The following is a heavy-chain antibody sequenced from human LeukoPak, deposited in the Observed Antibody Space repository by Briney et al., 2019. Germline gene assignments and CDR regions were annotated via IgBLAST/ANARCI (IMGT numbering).Heavy chain of an antibody. CDR3: AKDSDPYGGRRQQLTYYYYYYGMDV. CDR1: GFTFSSYA. V-gene: IGHV3-23*01. CDR2: ISGSGGST. J-gene: IGHJ6*02. D-gene: IGHD6-13*01. Sequence: GGSLRLSCAASGFTFSSYAMSWVRQAPGKGLEWVSAISGSGGSTYYADSVKGRFTISRDNSKNTLYLQMNSPRAEDTAVYYCAKDSDPYGGRRQQLTYYYYYYGMDVWGQGTTVTVSS.